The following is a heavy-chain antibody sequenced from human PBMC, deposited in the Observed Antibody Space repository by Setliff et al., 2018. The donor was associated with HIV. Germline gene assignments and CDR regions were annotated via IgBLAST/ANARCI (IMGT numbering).Heavy chain of an antibody. CDR1: GFSFSRYN. D-gene: IGHD5-18*01. CDR3: AKVPGIRSFDY. Sequence: GGSLRLSCAASGFSFSRYNMNWVRQAPGKGLECVSSITTTGSTIYYADSVKGRFTISRDNAQNSLSLQMYSLRAEDTAVYYCAKVPGIRSFDYWGQGTLVTVSS. CDR2: ITTTGSTI. V-gene: IGHV3-48*01. J-gene: IGHJ4*02.